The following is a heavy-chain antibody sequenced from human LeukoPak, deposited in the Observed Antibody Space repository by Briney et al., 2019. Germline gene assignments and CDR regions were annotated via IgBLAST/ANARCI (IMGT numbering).Heavy chain of an antibody. Sequence: GASVKVSCKASGGTFSSYAISWVRQAPGQGLEWMGGIIPIFGTANYAQRFQGRVTITADESTSTAYMELSSLRSEDTAVYYCARGGSPRITIFGVVTRYYYYGMDVWGQGTTVTVSS. J-gene: IGHJ6*02. V-gene: IGHV1-69*13. CDR3: ARGGSPRITIFGVVTRYYYYGMDV. D-gene: IGHD3-3*01. CDR2: IIPIFGTA. CDR1: GGTFSSYA.